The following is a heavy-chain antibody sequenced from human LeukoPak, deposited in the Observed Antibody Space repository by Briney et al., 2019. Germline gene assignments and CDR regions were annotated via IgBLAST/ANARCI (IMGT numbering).Heavy chain of an antibody. V-gene: IGHV3-11*04. CDR2: ISNSGNTI. J-gene: IGHJ4*02. CDR3: ARADDSSSGYFDY. CDR1: GFTFSDYY. Sequence: GGSLRLSCAASGFTFSDYYMSWIRQAPGKGLEWVSYISNSGNTIYYADSVKGRFTISRDNAENSLYLQMNSLRAEDTAVYYCARADDSSSGYFDYWGQGTLVTVSS. D-gene: IGHD6-6*01.